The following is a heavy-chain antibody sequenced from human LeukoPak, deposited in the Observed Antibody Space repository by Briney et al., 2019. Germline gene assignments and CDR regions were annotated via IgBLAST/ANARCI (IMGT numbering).Heavy chain of an antibody. CDR2: IYYSGTT. J-gene: IGHJ4*02. V-gene: IGHV4-59*01. D-gene: IGHD3/OR15-3a*01. CDR1: GGSISSYY. Sequence: SETLSLTCTVSGGSISSYYWSWIRQPPGKGLEWIGFIYYSGTTNYNPSLKSRVTISVDTSKNQFSLKLSSVTAADTAVYYCARRTYFDYWGQGTLVTVSS. CDR3: ARRTYFDY.